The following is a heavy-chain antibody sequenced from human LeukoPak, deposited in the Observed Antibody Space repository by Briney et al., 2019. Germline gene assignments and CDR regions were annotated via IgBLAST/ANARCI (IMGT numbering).Heavy chain of an antibody. CDR1: GFTFSSYE. J-gene: IGHJ5*02. CDR3: ARDDYGDYLEWFDP. Sequence: GGSLRLSCAASGFTFSSYEMNWVSQAPGKGLEWVSYISSSGSTIYYADSVKGRFTISRDNAKNSLYLQMNSLRAEDTAVYYCARDDYGDYLEWFDPWGQGTLVTVSS. V-gene: IGHV3-48*03. CDR2: ISSSGSTI. D-gene: IGHD4-17*01.